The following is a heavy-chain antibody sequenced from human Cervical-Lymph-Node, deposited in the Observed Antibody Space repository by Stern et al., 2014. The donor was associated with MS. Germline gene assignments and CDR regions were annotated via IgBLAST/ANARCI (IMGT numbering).Heavy chain of an antibody. Sequence: QLVESGSELKKTGASGKGSVKASGYTFTNYPMNWVRQAPGQGLEWMGWINTNSGNSTYAQVFPGRFVFFLDTSVSTASLQISSLKAEDTALYYCARDFLDTAMFTRSHSLDFWGQGTLVTVSS. D-gene: IGHD5-18*01. CDR3: ARDFLDTAMFTRSHSLDF. V-gene: IGHV7-4-1*02. J-gene: IGHJ4*02. CDR1: GYTFTNYP. CDR2: INTNSGNS.